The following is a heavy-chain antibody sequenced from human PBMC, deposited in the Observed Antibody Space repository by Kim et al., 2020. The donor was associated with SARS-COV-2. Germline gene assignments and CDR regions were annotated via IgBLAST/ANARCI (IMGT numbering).Heavy chain of an antibody. CDR1: GFTFSSYA. D-gene: IGHD2-2*01. V-gene: IGHV3-23*01. J-gene: IGHJ4*02. CDR2: ILGSGVST. CDR3: ARDMRHCSGTSCYEFDY. Sequence: GGSLRLSCAASGFTFSSYAMSWVRQAPGKGLEWVSAILGSGVSTYYADSVKGRFTISRDNSKNTLFLQINSLRTGDTALYYCARDMRHCSGTSCYEFDYWGQGTLVTVSS.